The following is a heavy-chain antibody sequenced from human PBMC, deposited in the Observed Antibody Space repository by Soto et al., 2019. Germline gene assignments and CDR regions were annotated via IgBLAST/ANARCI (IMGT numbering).Heavy chain of an antibody. J-gene: IGHJ6*02. Sequence: GGSLRLFCAASGFTFSNAWMNWVRQAPGKGLEWVGRIKSKTDGGTTDYAAPVKGRFTISRDDSKNTLYLQMNSLKTEDTAVYYCTTKGPLGVVPAVTDGMDVWGQGTTVTVSS. CDR1: GFTFSNAW. CDR3: TTKGPLGVVPAVTDGMDV. D-gene: IGHD2-2*01. V-gene: IGHV3-15*07. CDR2: IKSKTDGGTT.